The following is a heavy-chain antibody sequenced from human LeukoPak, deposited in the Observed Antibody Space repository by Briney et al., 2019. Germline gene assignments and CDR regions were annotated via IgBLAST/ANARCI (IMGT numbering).Heavy chain of an antibody. D-gene: IGHD6-13*01. V-gene: IGHV3-43*02. CDR1: GFTFSNYW. CDR2: ISGDGGTT. CDR3: AKDSRYSSTWYYYYGLDV. J-gene: IGHJ6*02. Sequence: SGGSLRLSCTASGFTFSNYWMHWVRQAPGKGLEWVSLISGDGGTTYYTDSVKGRFTISRDNSKDSLYLQMNSLRTEDTALYYCAKDSRYSSTWYYYYGLDVWGQGTTVTVSS.